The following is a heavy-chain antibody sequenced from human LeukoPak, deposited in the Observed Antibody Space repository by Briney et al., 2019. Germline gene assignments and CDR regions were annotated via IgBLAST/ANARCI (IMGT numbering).Heavy chain of an antibody. J-gene: IGHJ6*03. V-gene: IGHV3-74*01. CDR3: ARERLMDV. CDR2: INSDGSIR. CDR1: GFTFSSYW. Sequence: GGSLRLCCAVSGFTFSSYWMHWVRQAPGMGLVWVSRINSDGSIRSYADSVKGRFTISRDNAKNTVYLQMNSLRAEDTAVYYCARERLMDVWGKGTTVTVSS.